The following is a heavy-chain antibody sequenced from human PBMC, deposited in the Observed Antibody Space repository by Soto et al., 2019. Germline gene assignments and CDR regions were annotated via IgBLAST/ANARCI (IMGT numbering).Heavy chain of an antibody. Sequence: GESLKISCAASGFTVSSHYMSWVRQAPGKGLEWVSVIYSGGSTYYADSVKGRFTISRDNSKNTLYLQMNSLRAEDTAVYYCARYSSSWYSEVFWFDPWGQGTLVTVSS. CDR1: GFTVSSHY. CDR2: IYSGGST. CDR3: ARYSSSWYSEVFWFDP. J-gene: IGHJ5*02. V-gene: IGHV3-53*01. D-gene: IGHD6-13*01.